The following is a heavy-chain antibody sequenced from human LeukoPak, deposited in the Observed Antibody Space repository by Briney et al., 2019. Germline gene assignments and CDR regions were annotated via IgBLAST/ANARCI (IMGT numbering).Heavy chain of an antibody. CDR2: IWYDGSNK. J-gene: IGHJ6*02. V-gene: IGHV3-33*01. D-gene: IGHD3-10*01. Sequence: GGSLRLSCAASGFTFSSYGMHWVRQAPGKGLEWVAVIWYDGSNKYYADSVKGRFTISRDNSKNTLYLQMNSLRAEDTAVYYCARGDYYGSGSYLGYYYYYGMDVWGQGTTVTVSS. CDR3: ARGDYYGSGSYLGYYYYYGMDV. CDR1: GFTFSSYG.